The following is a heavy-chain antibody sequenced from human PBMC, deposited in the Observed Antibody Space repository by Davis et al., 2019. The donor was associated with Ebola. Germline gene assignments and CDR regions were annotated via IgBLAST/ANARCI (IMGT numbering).Heavy chain of an antibody. D-gene: IGHD3-10*01. V-gene: IGHV1-18*01. CDR2: ISAYNGNT. CDR3: TGDITMVQGPLAWFDP. J-gene: IGHJ5*02. CDR1: AYISTSYG. Sequence: ASALDLSYASAYISTSYGTSSVRHAPAQGVEWMGWISAYNGNTNYAQKLQGIVTMITDTSTSTAYIELRSLKSNDTDLYYGTGDITMVQGPLAWFDPWSQGTLVTVSS.